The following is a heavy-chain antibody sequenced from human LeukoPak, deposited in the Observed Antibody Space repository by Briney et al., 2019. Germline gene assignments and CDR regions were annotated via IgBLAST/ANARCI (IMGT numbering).Heavy chain of an antibody. Sequence: PGGSLRLSCAASGFAFSSYAMSWVRQAPGKGLEWVSAIGASGGGSFDADFVKGRFTLSRDNSKNMLFLQINSLRAEDTAVYYCAKHYGSGTYYTYFDYWGQGTLVTVSS. CDR1: GFAFSSYA. D-gene: IGHD3-10*01. V-gene: IGHV3-23*01. CDR2: IGASGGGS. J-gene: IGHJ4*02. CDR3: AKHYGSGTYYTYFDY.